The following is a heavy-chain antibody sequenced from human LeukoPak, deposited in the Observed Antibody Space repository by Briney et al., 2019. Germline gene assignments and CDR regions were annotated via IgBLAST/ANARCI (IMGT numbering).Heavy chain of an antibody. D-gene: IGHD1-1*01. V-gene: IGHV3-66*02. CDR3: ARATWNDAAFDY. CDR1: GFTVSSNY. J-gene: IGHJ4*02. CDR2: IYSGGST. Sequence: GGSLRLSCAASGFTVSSNYMSWVRQAPGKGLEWVSVIYSGGSTYYADSVKGRFTISRDNSKNTLCLQMNSLRAEDTAVYYCARATWNDAAFDYWAREPWSPSPQ.